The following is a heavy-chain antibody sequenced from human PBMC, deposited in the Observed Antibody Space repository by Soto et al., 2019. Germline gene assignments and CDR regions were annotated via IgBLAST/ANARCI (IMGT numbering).Heavy chain of an antibody. J-gene: IGHJ4*02. D-gene: IGHD3-22*01. CDR1: GFTFRNYA. V-gene: IGHV3-30-3*01. CDR2: ISDDGINI. CDR3: ARDWDYSDASGYFDY. Sequence: GGSLRLSCAASGFTFRNYAMHWVRQAPGKGLDWVAVISDDGINIYYADSVKGRFTISRDNTRDTLHLQMKSLRTEDTAVYYCARDWDYSDASGYFDYWGQGTQVTLSS.